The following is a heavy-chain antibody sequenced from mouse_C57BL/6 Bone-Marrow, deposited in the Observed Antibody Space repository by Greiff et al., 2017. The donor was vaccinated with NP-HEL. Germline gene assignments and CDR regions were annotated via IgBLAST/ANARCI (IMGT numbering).Heavy chain of an antibody. V-gene: IGHV3-6*01. J-gene: IGHJ3*01. CDR2: ISYDGSN. CDR3: ATYSNYVGFAY. Sequence: DVQLQESGPGLVKPSQSLSLTCSVTGYSITSGYYWNWIRQFPGNKLEWMGYISYDGSNNYNPSLKNRISITRDTSKNQFFLKLNSVTTEDTATYYCATYSNYVGFAYWGQGTLVTVSA. D-gene: IGHD2-5*01. CDR1: GYSITSGYY.